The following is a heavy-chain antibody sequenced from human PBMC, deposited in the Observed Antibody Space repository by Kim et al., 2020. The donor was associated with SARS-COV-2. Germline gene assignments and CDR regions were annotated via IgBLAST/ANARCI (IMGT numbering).Heavy chain of an antibody. V-gene: IGHV5-10-1*01. D-gene: IGHD3-10*01. CDR2: IDPSDSYT. CDR1: GYSFTSYW. CDR3: AVLWFGELSFDY. J-gene: IGHJ4*02. Sequence: GESLKISCKGSGYSFTSYWISWVRQMPGKGLEWMGRIDPSDSYTNYSPSFQGHVTISADKSISTAYLQWSSLKASDTAMYYCAVLWFGELSFDYWGQGTLVTVSS.